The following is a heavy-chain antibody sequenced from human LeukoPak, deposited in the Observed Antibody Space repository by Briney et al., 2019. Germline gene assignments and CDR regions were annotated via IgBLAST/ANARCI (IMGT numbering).Heavy chain of an antibody. D-gene: IGHD3-10*01. J-gene: IGHJ6*02. CDR3: ARQYFTYYYGSGSYNPPYYYYYGMDV. CDR2: IYYSGST. Sequence: PSETLSLTCTVSGGSISSSSYYWGWIRQPPGKGLEWIGSIYYSGSTYYNPSLKSRVTISVDTSKNQFSLKLSSVTAADTAVYYCARQYFTYYYGSGSYNPPYYYYYGMDVWGQGTTVTVSS. V-gene: IGHV4-39*01. CDR1: GGSISSSSYY.